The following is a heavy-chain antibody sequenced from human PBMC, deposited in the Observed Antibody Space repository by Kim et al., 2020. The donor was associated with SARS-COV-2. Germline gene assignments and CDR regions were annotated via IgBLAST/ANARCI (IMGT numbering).Heavy chain of an antibody. Sequence: SEKDSVDSVKGRYTSSRDNAKNAVYLQMNSLRDGDTAVYYCAKGRVGMDVWGQGTRVTVSS. V-gene: IGHV3-7*03. CDR2: SEK. CDR3: AKGRVGMDV. J-gene: IGHJ6*02.